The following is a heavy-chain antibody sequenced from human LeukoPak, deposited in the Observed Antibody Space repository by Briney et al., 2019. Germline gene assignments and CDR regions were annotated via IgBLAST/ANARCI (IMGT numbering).Heavy chain of an antibody. CDR2: IYHSGST. CDR3: ARGRDGYNYYYYMDV. CDR1: GYSISSGYY. J-gene: IGHJ6*03. V-gene: IGHV4-38-2*02. D-gene: IGHD5-24*01. Sequence: SETLSLTCTVSGYSISSGYYWGWIRQPPGKGLEWIGSIYHSGSTYYNPSLKSRVTISVDTSKNQFSLKLSSVTAADTAVYYCARGRDGYNYYYYMDVWGKGTTVTVSS.